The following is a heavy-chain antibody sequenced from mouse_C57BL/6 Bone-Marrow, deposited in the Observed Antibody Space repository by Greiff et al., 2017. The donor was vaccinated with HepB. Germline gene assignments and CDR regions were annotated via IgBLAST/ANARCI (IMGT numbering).Heavy chain of an antibody. CDR2: IYPRSGNT. D-gene: IGHD1-1*01. J-gene: IGHJ2*01. Sequence: QVQLQQSGAELARPGASVKLSCKASGYTFTSYGISWVKQRTGQGLEWIGEIYPRSGNTYYNEKFKGKATLTADKSSSTAYMELRSLTSEDSAVYFCARDEVSTTVVATVDYWGQGTTLTVSS. V-gene: IGHV1-81*01. CDR1: GYTFTSYG. CDR3: ARDEVSTTVVATVDY.